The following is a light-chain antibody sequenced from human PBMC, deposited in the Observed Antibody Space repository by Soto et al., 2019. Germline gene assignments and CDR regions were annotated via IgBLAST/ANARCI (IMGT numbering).Light chain of an antibody. J-gene: IGKJ2*01. CDR1: QSVSSSY. CDR2: AAS. V-gene: IGKV3-20*01. CDR3: QQYGNSVYT. Sequence: EIVLTQSPGTLSLSPGERATLSCRASQSVSSSYLAWYQQKPGQTPRLLIYAASSRATGIPNRFSSSGSGTDFTLTISRLEPEEFAVYYCQQYGNSVYTFGQGTKLEIK.